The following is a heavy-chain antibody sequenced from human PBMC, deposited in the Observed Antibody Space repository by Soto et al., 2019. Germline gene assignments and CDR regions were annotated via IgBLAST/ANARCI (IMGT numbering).Heavy chain of an antibody. CDR3: ARIFGAIYCFDS. D-gene: IGHD3-3*01. CDR1: GYTFTSYG. CDR2: ISTYNGNT. Sequence: QVQLVQSGAEVKKPGASVKVSCKASGYTFTSYGISWVRQAPGQGLEWMGWISTYNGNTNYAQDLQGRITITTDTSTRTAYMELRSLTSDDTAVYYCARIFGAIYCFDSWGQGTLVTVSS. J-gene: IGHJ4*02. V-gene: IGHV1-18*01.